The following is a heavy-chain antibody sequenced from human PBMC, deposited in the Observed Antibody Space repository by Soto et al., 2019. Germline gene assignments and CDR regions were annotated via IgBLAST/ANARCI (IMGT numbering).Heavy chain of an antibody. D-gene: IGHD3-10*01. J-gene: IGHJ4*02. CDR3: ASSSGSGLRAVDY. CDR2: INPILSMS. V-gene: IGHV1-69*02. Sequence: QVQLVQSGAEVRKPGSSVKVSCKASGDTFSFYSIHWVRQAPGLGLEWMGRINPILSMSNYAQRFQARVTMTADKSMSTAYVKLSGLRSEDTASYYCASSSGSGLRAVDYWWQGALVSVSS. CDR1: GDTFSFYS.